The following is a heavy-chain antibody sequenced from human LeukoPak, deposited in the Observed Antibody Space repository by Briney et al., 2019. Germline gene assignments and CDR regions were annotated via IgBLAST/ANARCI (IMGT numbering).Heavy chain of an antibody. V-gene: IGHV3-21*01. CDR2: ISSSSSYI. CDR3: TVELNGGFEY. Sequence: PGGSLRLSCAASGFTFSSYSTNWVRQAPGKGLEWVSSISSSSSYIYYADSVKGRFTISRDNAKNSLYLQMNSLRAEDTAVYYCTVELNGGFEYWGQGTLVTVSS. D-gene: IGHD7-27*01. CDR1: GFTFSSYS. J-gene: IGHJ4*02.